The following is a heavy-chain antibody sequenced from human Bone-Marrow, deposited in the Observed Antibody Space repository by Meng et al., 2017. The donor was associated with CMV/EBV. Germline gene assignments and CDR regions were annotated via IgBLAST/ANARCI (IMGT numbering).Heavy chain of an antibody. CDR2: ISGGGVST. CDR3: ARAFVAAAGTRLADY. J-gene: IGHJ4*02. CDR1: GFTFSSYA. Sequence: GESLKISCAASGFTFSSYAMSWVRQAPGKGLEWVSTISGGGVSTYYADSVKGRFTISRDNAKNSLFLQMNSLRAEDTAVYYCARAFVAAAGTRLADYWGPGTLVTCSS. D-gene: IGHD6-13*01. V-gene: IGHV3-23*01.